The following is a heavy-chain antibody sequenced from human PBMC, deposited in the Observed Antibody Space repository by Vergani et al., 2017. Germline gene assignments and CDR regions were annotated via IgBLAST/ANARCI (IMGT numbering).Heavy chain of an antibody. V-gene: IGHV4-39*07. Sequence: QVLLQESGPGLVKPSETLSLTCTVSGGSISSSSYYWGWIRQPPGKGLEWIGSIYYSGSTYYNPSLKSRVTISVDTSRNQFSLKLSSVTAADTAVYYCARDWGSSWHGRMGMDVWGQGTTVTVSS. CDR3: ARDWGSSWHGRMGMDV. J-gene: IGHJ6*02. CDR2: IYYSGST. CDR1: GGSISSSSYY. D-gene: IGHD6-13*01.